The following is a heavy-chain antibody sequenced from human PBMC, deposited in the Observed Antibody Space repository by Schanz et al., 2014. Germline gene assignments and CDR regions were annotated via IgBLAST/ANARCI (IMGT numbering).Heavy chain of an antibody. J-gene: IGHJ6*02. CDR2: ITSGSAK. Sequence: QVQLVESGGGLVKPGGSLRLSCTASGFTFRDYQMTWIRQAPGKGLEWVSYITSGSAKFYADSVKGRFTISRDNAKNSLYLQMNSLRAEDTAIYYCARVRAYDYGAEAHGMDVWGHGTTVTFSS. CDR3: ARVRAYDYGAEAHGMDV. CDR1: GFTFRDYQ. D-gene: IGHD4-17*01. V-gene: IGHV3-11*01.